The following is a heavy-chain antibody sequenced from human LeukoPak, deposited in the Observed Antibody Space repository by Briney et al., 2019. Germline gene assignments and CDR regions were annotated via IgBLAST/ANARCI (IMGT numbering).Heavy chain of an antibody. CDR3: ARDGSSNWFANFDSYYMDV. Sequence: ASVKVSCKASGYTFTNYGISWVRQAPGQGLEWMGWISAYNGNTNYAQKLQGRVTMTTDTSTSTAYMELRSLRSGDTAVYYCARDGSSNWFANFDSYYMDVWGKGTSVIVSS. V-gene: IGHV1-18*01. CDR2: ISAYNGNT. D-gene: IGHD6-13*01. CDR1: GYTFTNYG. J-gene: IGHJ6*03.